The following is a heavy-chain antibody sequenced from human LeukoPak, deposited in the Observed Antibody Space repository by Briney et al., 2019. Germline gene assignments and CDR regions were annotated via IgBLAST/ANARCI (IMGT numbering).Heavy chain of an antibody. J-gene: IGHJ6*02. CDR1: GFTFGDYA. V-gene: IGHV3-23*01. CDR2: ISGSGDST. Sequence: GGSLRLSCTASGFTFGDYAMSWVRQAPGKGLEWVSAISGSGDSTYYADSVKGRFTISRDNSKNTLYLQMNSLRAEDTAVYYCAKNSYYYYYYGMDVWGQGTTVTVSS. CDR3: AKNSYYYYYYGMDV. D-gene: IGHD2-15*01.